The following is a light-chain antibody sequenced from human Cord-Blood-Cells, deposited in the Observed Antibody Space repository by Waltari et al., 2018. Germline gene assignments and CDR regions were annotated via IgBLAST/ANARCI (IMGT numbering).Light chain of an antibody. CDR2: EGS. Sequence: QSALTQPASVSGSPGQSITISCTGTSSDVGSYNLVSWYHQHPGKAPKLMIYEGSKRPSRVSNRFSGSKSGNTASLTISGLQAEDEADYYCCSYAGSSSWVFGGGTKLTVL. CDR1: SSDVGSYNL. V-gene: IGLV2-23*01. J-gene: IGLJ3*02. CDR3: CSYAGSSSWV.